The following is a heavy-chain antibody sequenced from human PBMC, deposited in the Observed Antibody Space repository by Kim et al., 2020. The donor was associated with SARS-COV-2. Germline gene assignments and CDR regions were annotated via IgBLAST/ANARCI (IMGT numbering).Heavy chain of an antibody. CDR1: GGSISSYY. Sequence: SETLSLTCTVSGGSISSYYWSWIRQPPGKGLEWIGYIYYSGSTNYNPSLKSRVTISVDTSKNQFSLKLSSVTAADTAVYYCARGTCSGGSCYHGYNWFDPWGQGTLVTVSS. CDR2: IYYSGST. D-gene: IGHD2-15*01. J-gene: IGHJ5*02. V-gene: IGHV4-59*01. CDR3: ARGTCSGGSCYHGYNWFDP.